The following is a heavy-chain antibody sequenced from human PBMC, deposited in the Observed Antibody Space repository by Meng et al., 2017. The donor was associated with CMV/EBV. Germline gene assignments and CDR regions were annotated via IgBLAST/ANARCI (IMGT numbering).Heavy chain of an antibody. V-gene: IGHV1-2*02. CDR1: GYTFTGYY. D-gene: IGHD3-22*01. Sequence: ASVKVSCKASGYTFTGYYMHWVRQAPGQGLEWMGWINPNSGGTNYAQKFQGRVTMTRDTSTSTAYMELRSLRSDDTAVYYCAREGDSSGYYYVGWFDPWGQGTLVTVSS. CDR3: AREGDSSGYYYVGWFDP. CDR2: INPNSGGT. J-gene: IGHJ5*02.